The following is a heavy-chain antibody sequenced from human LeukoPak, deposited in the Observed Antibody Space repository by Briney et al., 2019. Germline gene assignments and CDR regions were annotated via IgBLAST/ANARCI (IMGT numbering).Heavy chain of an antibody. V-gene: IGHV3-48*03. CDR3: ASGVLFYDTSCRND. Sequence: AGGSLRLSCVASGLTFSSSEMNWDRQAPGRGLEWVSYISRSGNTRYYGDSVKGRFTISRDNAKNSVYLQMNSLRAEDTAIYYCASGVLFYDTSCRNDWGQGTLVTVSS. CDR1: GLTFSSSE. CDR2: ISRSGNTR. D-gene: IGHD3-22*01. J-gene: IGHJ4*02.